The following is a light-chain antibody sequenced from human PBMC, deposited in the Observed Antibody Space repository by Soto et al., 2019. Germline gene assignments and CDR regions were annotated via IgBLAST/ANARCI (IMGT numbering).Light chain of an antibody. CDR2: VTS. CDR3: QQYYGYPLT. J-gene: IGKJ4*01. CDR1: EGIYSY. V-gene: IGKV1-8*01. Sequence: AIRMTQSPSSLSASIGDRVTITCRASEGIYSYLAWYQQKPGQAPRLLIYVTSTLQSGVPSRFSGSGSGTEFTLTINYLQSEDIATYYCQQYYGYPLTFVGGTKVEV.